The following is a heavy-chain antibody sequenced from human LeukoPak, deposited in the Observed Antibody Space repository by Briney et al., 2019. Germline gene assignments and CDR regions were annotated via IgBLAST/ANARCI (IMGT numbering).Heavy chain of an antibody. Sequence: PGGSLRLSCAASGFSFSSYAMSWVRQAPGKGLEWVSGISGSDGSTYYADSVKGRFTISRDNSKNTLYLQMNSLRAEDMAVYYCAQDGGQGADYWGQGTLVSVSS. CDR3: AQDGGQGADY. CDR2: ISGSDGST. CDR1: GFSFSSYA. J-gene: IGHJ4*02. D-gene: IGHD3-16*01. V-gene: IGHV3-23*01.